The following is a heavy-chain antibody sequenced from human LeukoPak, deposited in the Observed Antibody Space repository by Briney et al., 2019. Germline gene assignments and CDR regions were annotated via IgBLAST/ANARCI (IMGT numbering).Heavy chain of an antibody. CDR1: GFTFSSYG. CDR3: AKIPSLDYHDY. CDR2: ISYDGSNK. V-gene: IGHV3-30*18. D-gene: IGHD2-21*01. Sequence: GRSLRLSCAASGFTFSSYGMHWVRQAPGKGMEWVAVISYDGSNKYYADSVKGRFTISRDNSKNTLYLQMNSLRAEDTAVYYCAKIPSLDYHDYWGQGTLVTVSS. J-gene: IGHJ4*02.